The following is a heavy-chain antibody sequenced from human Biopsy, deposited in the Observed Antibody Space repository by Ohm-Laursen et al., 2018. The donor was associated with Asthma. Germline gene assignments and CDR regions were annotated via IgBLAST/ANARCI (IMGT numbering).Heavy chain of an antibody. V-gene: IGHV1-24*01. D-gene: IGHD4-17*01. CDR3: ASDFPKDYVRYNFQF. J-gene: IGHJ4*02. CDR1: GYSLTDLS. Sequence: GASETVSCKISGYSLTDLSMHWVRQAPGQGLEWMGGHDHEEGGTVNARRFQGRVTMTEDTSTDTAYMELSSLSSDDTAVYYCASDFPKDYVRYNFQFWGQGTLVTVSS. CDR2: HDHEEGGT.